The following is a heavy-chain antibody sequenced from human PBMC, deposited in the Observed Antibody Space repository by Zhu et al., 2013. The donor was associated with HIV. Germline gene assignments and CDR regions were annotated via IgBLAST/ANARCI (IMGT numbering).Heavy chain of an antibody. CDR3: AREEQPGAFDI. Sequence: QVQLQESGPGLVKPSETLSLTCAVYVGPSVVTTGAGSASPQGRGWSGLGKSNHSGSTNYNPSLKSRVTISVDTSKNQLSLRLRSVTAADTAVYYCAREEQPGAFDIWGQGTMVTVSS. D-gene: IGHD6-13*01. J-gene: IGHJ3*02. V-gene: IGHV4-34*01. CDR1: VGPSVVTT. CDR2: SNHSGST.